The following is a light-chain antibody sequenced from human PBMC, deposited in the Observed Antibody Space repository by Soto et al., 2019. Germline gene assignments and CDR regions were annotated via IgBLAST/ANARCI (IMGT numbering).Light chain of an antibody. V-gene: IGLV2-14*01. CDR1: SSDVGGYNY. CDR2: EVS. CDR3: SSYTSSSTAV. J-gene: IGLJ1*01. Sequence: QSVLTQPASVSGSPGQSITISCTGTSSDVGGYNYVSWYQQHPGKAPKLMIYEVSNRPSGVSNRFSGSKSGNTASLTISGLQAEDEADYHCSSYTSSSTAVFGTGTKVTVL.